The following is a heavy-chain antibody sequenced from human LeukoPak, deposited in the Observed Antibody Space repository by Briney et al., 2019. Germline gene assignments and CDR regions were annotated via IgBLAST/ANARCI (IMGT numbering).Heavy chain of an antibody. CDR1: GFTFNSYE. J-gene: IGHJ4*02. CDR2: ISSSGSII. D-gene: IGHD6-13*01. Sequence: GGSLRLSCAASGFTFNSYEMNWVRQAPGKGLEWVSYISSSGSIINYADSVKGRFTISRDNVKNSLYLQMNSLRAEYTAVYFCARVGALSSSWLLYWGQGTLVTVSS. CDR3: ARVGALSSSWLLY. V-gene: IGHV3-48*03.